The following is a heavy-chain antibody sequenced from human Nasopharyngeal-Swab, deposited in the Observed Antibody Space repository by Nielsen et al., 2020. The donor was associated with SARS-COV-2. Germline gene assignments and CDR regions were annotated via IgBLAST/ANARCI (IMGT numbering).Heavy chain of an antibody. J-gene: IGHJ4*02. CDR2: ISSSGRTI. Sequence: LKISWAASGFTFSSYELNWVRQAPGKGLEWVSYISSSGRTIYYADSVKGRFTISRDNAKNSLYLQMNSLRAEDTAVYYCARGYSYVDYWGQGTLVTVSS. V-gene: IGHV3-48*03. D-gene: IGHD5-18*01. CDR3: ARGYSYVDY. CDR1: GFTFSSYE.